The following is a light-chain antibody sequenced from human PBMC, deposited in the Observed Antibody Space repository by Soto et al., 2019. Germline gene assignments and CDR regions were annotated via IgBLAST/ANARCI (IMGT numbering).Light chain of an antibody. Sequence: EIVLTQSPGTLSLSPGERATLSCRASQSFSSSYLAWYQQKPGQAPRLLIYAASSRATGIPDRFSGSGSGTDFTLTISRLEPEDFATYYCQKYNSAPFTFGPGTKVHI. CDR2: AAS. J-gene: IGKJ3*01. V-gene: IGKV3-20*01. CDR3: QKYNSAPFT. CDR1: QSFSSSY.